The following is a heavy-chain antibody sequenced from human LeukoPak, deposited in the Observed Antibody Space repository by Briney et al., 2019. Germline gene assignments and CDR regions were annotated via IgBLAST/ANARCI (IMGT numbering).Heavy chain of an antibody. J-gene: IGHJ4*02. CDR2: IKSSSSTI. D-gene: IGHD6-13*01. V-gene: IGHV3-48*01. CDR3: ARVTPKGIAAAGPFDY. Sequence: PGGSLRLSCAASGFTFSSYSMNWVRQAPGKGLEWVSYIKSSSSTIYYADSVKGRFTISRDNAKNSLYLQMNSLRAEDTAVYYCARVTPKGIAAAGPFDYWGQGTLVTVSS. CDR1: GFTFSSYS.